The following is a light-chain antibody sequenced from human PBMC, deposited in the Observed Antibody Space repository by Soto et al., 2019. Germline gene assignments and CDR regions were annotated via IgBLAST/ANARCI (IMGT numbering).Light chain of an antibody. CDR1: QSVSIK. J-gene: IGKJ5*01. CDR2: GAS. CDR3: QQYGSSPIT. Sequence: EIVMTQSPATLSVSPGERATLSCRASQSVSIKLAWYQQKPGQAPRLLIYGASSRATGIPDRISGSGSGTDFTLTISRLEPEDFAVYYCQQYGSSPITFGQVTRLEIK. V-gene: IGKV3-20*01.